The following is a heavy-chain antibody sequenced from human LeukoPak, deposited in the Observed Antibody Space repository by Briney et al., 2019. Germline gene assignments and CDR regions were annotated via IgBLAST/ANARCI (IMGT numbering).Heavy chain of an antibody. CDR2: IKQDGSEK. Sequence: GGSLRLSCAASGFTFSSYWMSWVRQAPGKGLEWVANIKQDGSEKYYVDSLKGRFTVSRDNAKNSLYLQINSLRAGDTAVYFCVRDYMYAFDIWGQGTMVTVSS. J-gene: IGHJ3*02. CDR1: GFTFSSYW. V-gene: IGHV3-7*01. CDR3: VRDYMYAFDI.